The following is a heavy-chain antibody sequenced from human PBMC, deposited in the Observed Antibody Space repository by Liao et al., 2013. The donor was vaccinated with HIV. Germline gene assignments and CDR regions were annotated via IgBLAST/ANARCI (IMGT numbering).Heavy chain of an antibody. CDR3: AKDGWGYDYFVL. V-gene: IGHV4-4*07. J-gene: IGHJ4*02. Sequence: QVQLQESGPGLVKPSETLSLTCTVSGGSISSYYWNWIRQPAGKGLEWIGRIYTTGSTNYNPSLESRVTMSVDASKNQFSLKLSSVTAADTAVYYCAKDGWGYDYFVLLGPGNPGHRLL. D-gene: IGHD2-21*01. CDR1: GGSISSYY. CDR2: IYTTGST.